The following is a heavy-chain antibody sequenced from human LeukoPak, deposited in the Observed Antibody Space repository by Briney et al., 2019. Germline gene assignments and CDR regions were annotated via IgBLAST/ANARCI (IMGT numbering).Heavy chain of an antibody. CDR2: IRNKANSYTT. CDR3: ARSIPYYPLDC. V-gene: IGHV3-72*01. CDR1: GFTFSDHY. Sequence: PGGSLRLSCAASGFTFSDHYMDWVRQAPGKGLEWVGRIRNKANSYTTEYAASVKGRFTISRDDSQNSLFLQMNSLKSEDTAVYFCARSIPYYPLDCWGQGTLVPVSS. J-gene: IGHJ4*02. D-gene: IGHD3-22*01.